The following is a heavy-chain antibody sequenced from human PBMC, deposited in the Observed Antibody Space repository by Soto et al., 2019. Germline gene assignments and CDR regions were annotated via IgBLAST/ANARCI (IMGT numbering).Heavy chain of an antibody. V-gene: IGHV4-31*03. J-gene: IGHJ4*02. D-gene: IGHD3-9*01. Sequence: SETLSLTCTVSGGSISSGGYYWSWIRQHPGKGLEWIGYIYYSGSTYYNPSLKSRVTISVDTSKNQFSLKLSSVTAADTAVYYCARAGDFDSRYFDYWGQGTLVTVSS. CDR1: GGSISSGGYY. CDR3: ARAGDFDSRYFDY. CDR2: IYYSGST.